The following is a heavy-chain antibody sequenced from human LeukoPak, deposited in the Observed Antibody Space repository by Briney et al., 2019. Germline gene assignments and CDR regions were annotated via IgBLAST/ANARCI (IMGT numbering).Heavy chain of an antibody. Sequence: SETLSLTCTVSGGSISSSSYYWGWIRQPPGKGLEWIGSIYYSGSTYYKTSLQSRVTMSVDTSKNQFSLKLGSVTAADTAVYYCARADPIFGVVINYFDYWGQGTLVTVSS. CDR3: ARADPIFGVVINYFDY. D-gene: IGHD3-3*01. V-gene: IGHV4-39*07. J-gene: IGHJ4*02. CDR1: GGSISSSSYY. CDR2: IYYSGST.